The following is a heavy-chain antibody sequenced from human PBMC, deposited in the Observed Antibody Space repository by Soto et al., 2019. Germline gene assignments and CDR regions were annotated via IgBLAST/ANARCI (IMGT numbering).Heavy chain of an antibody. J-gene: IGHJ5*02. V-gene: IGHV4-4*02. Sequence: QVQLQESGPGLVKPSGTLSLTCAVSNGSITSGKWWSWVRQPPWKGLEWIGDIYQTGSTNYNPSLRIRVIISVDKSKNNFSLSLSSVTAADTAVYFCARVWGALAPIAGWFGPWGRGILVTVSS. CDR2: IYQTGST. D-gene: IGHD3-16*01. CDR3: ARVWGALAPIAGWFGP. CDR1: NGSITSGKW.